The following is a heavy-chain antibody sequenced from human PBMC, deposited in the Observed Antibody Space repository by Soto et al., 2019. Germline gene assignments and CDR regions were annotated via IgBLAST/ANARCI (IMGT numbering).Heavy chain of an antibody. Sequence: QVQLVQSGAEVKKPGASVKVSCKASGYTFTSYDINWVRQATGQGLEWMGWMNPNSGNTGYAQKFQGRVTXXRXTXKSTAYMELSSLRSEDTAVYYCARERAAAGSNWFDPWGQGTLVTVSS. J-gene: IGHJ5*02. D-gene: IGHD6-13*01. CDR3: ARERAAAGSNWFDP. CDR1: GYTFTSYD. CDR2: MNPNSGNT. V-gene: IGHV1-8*01.